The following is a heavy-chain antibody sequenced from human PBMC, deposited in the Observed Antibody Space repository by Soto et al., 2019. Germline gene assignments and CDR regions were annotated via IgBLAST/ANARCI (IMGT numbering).Heavy chain of an antibody. CDR1: GFTFSSYS. V-gene: IGHV3-21*01. J-gene: IGHJ4*02. CDR2: ISSSSSYI. D-gene: IGHD6-19*01. CDR3: ARDFAKWLDRGDY. Sequence: GGSLRLSCAASGFTFSSYSMNWVRQAPGKGLEWVSSISSSSSYIYYADSVKGRFTISRDNAKNSLYLQMNSLRAEDTAVYYCARDFAKWLDRGDYWGQGTLVTVSS.